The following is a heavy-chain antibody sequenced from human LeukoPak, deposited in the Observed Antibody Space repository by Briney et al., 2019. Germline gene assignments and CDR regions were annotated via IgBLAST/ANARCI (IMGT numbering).Heavy chain of an antibody. Sequence: GGSLRLSCAASGFTVSSNYMSWVRQAPGEGLEWVSVIYSGGSTYYADSVKGRFTISRDNSKNTLYLQMSNLRAEGTAVYYCASGSGSYRTPYYYMDVWGKGTTVTVSS. D-gene: IGHD3-10*01. J-gene: IGHJ6*03. CDR2: IYSGGST. CDR3: ASGSGSYRTPYYYMDV. CDR1: GFTVSSNY. V-gene: IGHV3-53*01.